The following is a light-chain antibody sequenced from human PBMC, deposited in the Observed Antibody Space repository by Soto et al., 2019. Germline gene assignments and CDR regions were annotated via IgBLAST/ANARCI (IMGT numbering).Light chain of an antibody. J-gene: IGKJ1*01. CDR1: QMCSSSY. CDR3: QKYGSPQWK. V-gene: IGKV3-20*01. CDR2: DAS. Sequence: EIVLTQSPVALCSHAVARPTHSGSSRQMCSSSYLAWYQQRPGQAPRLLIYDASSRATGIPDRFSGSGSGTVFTLTISRLEPEDFGVYYCQKYGSPQWKCGKGTTVDI.